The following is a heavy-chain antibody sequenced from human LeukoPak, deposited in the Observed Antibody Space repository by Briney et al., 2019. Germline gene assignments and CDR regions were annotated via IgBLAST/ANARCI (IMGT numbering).Heavy chain of an antibody. J-gene: IGHJ4*02. D-gene: IGHD3-22*01. CDR3: ARKSYYYDSSGYYWNFDY. Sequence: GGSLRLSCAASGFTFSSYWMHWVRQAPGKGLVWVSRINSDGSSTSYADSVKGRFTISRDNAKNSLYLQMNSLRAEDTAVYYCARKSYYYDSSGYYWNFDYWGQGTLVTVSS. CDR2: INSDGSST. CDR1: GFTFSSYW. V-gene: IGHV3-74*01.